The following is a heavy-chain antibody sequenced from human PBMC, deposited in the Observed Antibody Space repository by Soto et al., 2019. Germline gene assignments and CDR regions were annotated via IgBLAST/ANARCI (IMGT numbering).Heavy chain of an antibody. CDR3: ARDWALRYCSSTSCYYYYYGIDV. CDR2: MNPNSGDT. V-gene: IGHV1-8*01. J-gene: IGHJ6*02. Sequence: ASVKVSCKASGYTFTSYDINWVRQATGQGLEWMGWMNPNSGDTGYAQKLQGRVTMTRNTSISTAYMELSSLRSEDTAVYYCARDWALRYCSSTSCYYYYYGIDVWGQGTTVTVSS. D-gene: IGHD2-2*01. CDR1: GYTFTSYD.